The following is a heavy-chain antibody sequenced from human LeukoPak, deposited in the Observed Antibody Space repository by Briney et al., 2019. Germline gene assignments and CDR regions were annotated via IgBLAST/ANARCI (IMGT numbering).Heavy chain of an antibody. V-gene: IGHV1-18*04. CDR3: ARDQNVDTAMDLDY. Sequence: ASVKVSCKASGYTFTSYGISWVRQAPGQGLEWMGWISAYNGNTSYAQKLQGRVTMTTDTSTSTAYMELRSLRSDDTAVYYCARDQNVDTAMDLDYWGQGTLVTVSS. D-gene: IGHD5-18*01. CDR1: GYTFTSYG. CDR2: ISAYNGNT. J-gene: IGHJ4*02.